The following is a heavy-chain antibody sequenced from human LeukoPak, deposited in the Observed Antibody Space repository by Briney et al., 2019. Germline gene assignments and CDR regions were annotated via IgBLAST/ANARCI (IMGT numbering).Heavy chain of an antibody. CDR2: ISSVGDT. V-gene: IGHV3-13*01. CDR1: GFTFSSYD. CDR3: ARGLPGGFDY. Sequence: GGSLRLSCAASGFTFSSYDMHWVRQATGKGLEWVSGISSVGDTCYPGSVKGRFTVSRENAKNSLYLQMNSLRAGDTAVYYCARGLPGGFDYWGQGTLVTVSS. J-gene: IGHJ4*02. D-gene: IGHD3-16*01.